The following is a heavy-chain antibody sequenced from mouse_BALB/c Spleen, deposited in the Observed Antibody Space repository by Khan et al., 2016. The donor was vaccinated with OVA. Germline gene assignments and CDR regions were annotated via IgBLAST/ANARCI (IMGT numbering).Heavy chain of an antibody. J-gene: IGHJ3*01. Sequence: VQLKQSGPELVKPGASVKISCKTSGFSFTDYMILWVKQSHGKSLEWIGSINPYYGSTTYNLTFRDKATLTVDKSSSTAYMQLNSLTSKDSAVYYCARSGWLQGRLAYWGQGTLVTVSA. CDR1: GFSFTDYM. CDR2: INPYYGST. CDR3: ARSGWLQGRLAY. D-gene: IGHD2-2*01. V-gene: IGHV1-39*01.